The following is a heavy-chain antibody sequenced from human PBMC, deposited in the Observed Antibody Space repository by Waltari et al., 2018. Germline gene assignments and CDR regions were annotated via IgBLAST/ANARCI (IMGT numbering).Heavy chain of an antibody. D-gene: IGHD3-10*01. J-gene: IGHJ6*03. CDR3: ARVEGVYYYMDV. CDR1: GFTFSSYS. V-gene: IGHV3-21*01. Sequence: EVQLVESGGGLVKPGGSLRLSCAASGFTFSSYSMNWVRQAPGKGLEWVSSISSSSSYIYYADSVKGRFTISRDDAKNSLYLQMNSLRAEDTAVYYCARVEGVYYYMDVWGKGTTVTVSS. CDR2: ISSSSSYI.